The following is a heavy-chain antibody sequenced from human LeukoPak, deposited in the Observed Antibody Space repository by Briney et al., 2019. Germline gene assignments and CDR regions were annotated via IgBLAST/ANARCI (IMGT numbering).Heavy chain of an antibody. CDR3: ARGREGGTDY. D-gene: IGHD1-26*01. J-gene: IGHJ4*02. CDR2: INSDGSNA. CDR1: GFTFSADW. Sequence: GGSLRLSCAASGFTFSADWMHWVRQAPGKGLVWVSRINSDGSNAWYADSVKGRFTMSRDNAKNTLYLQMNSLRVEDTAVYYCARGREGGTDYWGQGTLVIVSS. V-gene: IGHV3-74*01.